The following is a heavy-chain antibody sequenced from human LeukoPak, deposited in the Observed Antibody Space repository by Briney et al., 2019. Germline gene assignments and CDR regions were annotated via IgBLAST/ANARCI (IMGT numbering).Heavy chain of an antibody. D-gene: IGHD6-19*01. CDR3: ARDTTVAPGMQY. J-gene: IGHJ4*02. CDR2: IYIKST. Sequence: SETLSLTCTVSGGSISTFSWSWIRRFPGKGLEWIGSIYIKSTNYNPSLKSRVAISVDTSKNQFSLRLDSVTTADTAVYYCARDTTVAPGMQYWGQGTLVTVSS. CDR1: GGSISTFS. V-gene: IGHV4-59*01.